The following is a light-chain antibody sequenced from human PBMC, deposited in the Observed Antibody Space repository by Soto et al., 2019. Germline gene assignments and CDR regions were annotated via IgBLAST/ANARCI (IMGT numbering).Light chain of an antibody. J-gene: IGKJ1*01. V-gene: IGKV1-39*01. Sequence: DIQMTQSPSSLSASVGDRVTITCRASQSISSYLNWYQQKPGKAPKVLIYAASSLQSGVPSRFSGSPLSGSASGTAFSLTISSLQPDDFATYYCQQYNTYPWTFGQGTKVDIK. CDR3: QQYNTYPWT. CDR1: QSISSY. CDR2: AAS.